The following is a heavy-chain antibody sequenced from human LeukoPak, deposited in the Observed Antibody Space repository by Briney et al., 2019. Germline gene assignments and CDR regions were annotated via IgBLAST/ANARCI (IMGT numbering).Heavy chain of an antibody. Sequence: SGGSLRLSCAASGFTFSSYAMTWVRQSPGKGLEWVSLISDSGDSTYYSDSVKGRFTISRDDSKKTLYLQMNSLRAEDTALYYCARDNSGRPDAFDIWGPGTMVTVSS. CDR1: GFTFSSYA. CDR3: ARDNSGRPDAFDI. V-gene: IGHV3-23*01. D-gene: IGHD1-26*01. J-gene: IGHJ3*02. CDR2: ISDSGDST.